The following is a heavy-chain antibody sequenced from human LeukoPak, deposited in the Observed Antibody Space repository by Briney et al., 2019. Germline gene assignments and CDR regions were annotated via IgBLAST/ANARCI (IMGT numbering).Heavy chain of an antibody. CDR1: GFTFSSYS. D-gene: IGHD6-6*01. CDR2: ISSSSSYI. CDR3: ARGSSSSSFWWFDP. V-gene: IGHV3-21*01. J-gene: IGHJ5*02. Sequence: PGGSLRLSCAASGFTFSSYSMNWVRQAPGKGLEWVSSISSSSSYIYYADSVKGRFTISRDNAKNSLYLQMNSLRAEDTAVYYCARGSSSSSFWWFDPWGQGTLVTVSS.